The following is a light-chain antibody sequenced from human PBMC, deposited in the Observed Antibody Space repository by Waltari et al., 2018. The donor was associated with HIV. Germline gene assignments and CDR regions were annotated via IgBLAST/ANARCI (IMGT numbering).Light chain of an antibody. CDR3: CSYAGTWL. Sequence: QSALTQPHSVSGSPGQSVTLSCTGTSSDVGDYNYVSWYQRHPGKAPKLMIYDVTKRPSGVPHRFSGSKSGNTASLTISGLQAEDDAEYYCCSYAGTWLFGGGTKLTVL. V-gene: IGLV2-11*01. J-gene: IGLJ3*02. CDR2: DVT. CDR1: SSDVGDYNY.